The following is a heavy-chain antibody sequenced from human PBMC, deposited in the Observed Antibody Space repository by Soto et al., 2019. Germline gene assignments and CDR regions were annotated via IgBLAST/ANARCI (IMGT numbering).Heavy chain of an antibody. V-gene: IGHV3-23*01. CDR3: AKPENSNSWGNGPDY. D-gene: IGHD6-6*01. Sequence: EVQLLESGGGLVQPGGSLRLACAVSGFTFHNFAMSWVRQAPGKGLEWVSIISAGGDKTYYADSLKGRFIISRDNSKNTLYLQVNSLRAEDTAIYYCAKPENSNSWGNGPDYWGQGTLVTVSS. J-gene: IGHJ4*02. CDR1: GFTFHNFA. CDR2: ISAGGDKT.